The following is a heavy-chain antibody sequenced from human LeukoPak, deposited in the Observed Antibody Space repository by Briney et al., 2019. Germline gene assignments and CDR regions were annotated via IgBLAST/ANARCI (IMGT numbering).Heavy chain of an antibody. Sequence: PGGSLRLSCAASGFTFSSYWMHWVRQAAGKGLVWVSRVNSDGSGTSYADPVKGRFTISRDNAKNTLYLQMNSLRAEDTAVYYCAGSKGVNWFDPWGQGTLVTVSS. CDR2: VNSDGSGT. CDR1: GFTFSSYW. J-gene: IGHJ5*02. CDR3: AGSKGVNWFDP. D-gene: IGHD3-10*01. V-gene: IGHV3-74*01.